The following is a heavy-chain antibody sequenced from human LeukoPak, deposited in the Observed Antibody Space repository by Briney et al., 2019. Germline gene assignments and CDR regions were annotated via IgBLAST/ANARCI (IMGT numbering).Heavy chain of an antibody. CDR1: GGTFSSYA. V-gene: IGHV1-69*13. Sequence: GASVKVSCKASGGTFSSYAISWVRQAPGQGLEWMGGIIPIFGTANYAQKFQGRVTITADESTSTAYMELSSLRSEDTAVYYCARGRCGSGCWFDYWGQGTLVTVSS. D-gene: IGHD6-19*01. CDR2: IIPIFGTA. CDR3: ARGRCGSGCWFDY. J-gene: IGHJ4*02.